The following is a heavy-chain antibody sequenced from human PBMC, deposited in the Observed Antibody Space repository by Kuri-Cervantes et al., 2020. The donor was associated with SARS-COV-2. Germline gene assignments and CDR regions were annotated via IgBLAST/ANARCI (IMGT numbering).Heavy chain of an antibody. D-gene: IGHD1-7*01. CDR3: ARDNWNYPSHDAFDI. V-gene: IGHV1-69*05. J-gene: IGHJ3*02. CDR1: GYTLTELS. Sequence: SVKVSCKVSGYTLTELSMHWVRQAPGQGLEWMGGIIPIFGTANYAQKFQGRVTITTDESTSTAYMELNSLRSEDTAVYYCARDNWNYPSHDAFDIWGQGTMVTVSS. CDR2: IIPIFGTA.